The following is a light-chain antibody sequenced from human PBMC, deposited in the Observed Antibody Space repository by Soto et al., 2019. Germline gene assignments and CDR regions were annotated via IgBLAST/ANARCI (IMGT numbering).Light chain of an antibody. Sequence: EIVMTQSPATLSVSPGERATLSCRASQSVSSNLAWYQQKPGQAPRLLIYGAYTRAAGVPARFSGSGSGTEFTLTITSLQSEDIALYYGQQYNNWPPITFGQGTRLEI. V-gene: IGKV3-15*01. CDR1: QSVSSN. CDR2: GAY. CDR3: QQYNNWPPIT. J-gene: IGKJ5*01.